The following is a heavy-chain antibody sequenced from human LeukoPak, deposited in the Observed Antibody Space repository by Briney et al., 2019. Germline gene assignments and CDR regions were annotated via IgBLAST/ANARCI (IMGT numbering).Heavy chain of an antibody. Sequence: KASETLSLTCTVSGGSVISSSDLWVWIRQPPGKGLEWIGAIYYSGSTYYDPSLKSRINISIDTSKNQFFLRVTSVTAADTAVYYCARYYGSGSKTVRAIDYWGQGTLVIVSS. J-gene: IGHJ4*02. V-gene: IGHV4-39*01. CDR3: ARYYGSGSKTVRAIDY. CDR2: IYYSGST. CDR1: GGSVISSSDL. D-gene: IGHD3-10*01.